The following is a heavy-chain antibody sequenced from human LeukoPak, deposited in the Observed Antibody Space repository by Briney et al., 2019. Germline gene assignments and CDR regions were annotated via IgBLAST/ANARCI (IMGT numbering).Heavy chain of an antibody. J-gene: IGHJ4*02. CDR1: GFTFSSYA. Sequence: PGGSLRLSCAASGFTFSSYAMSWVRQAPGKGLEWVSAISGSGGSTYYADSVKGRFTISRDNSKSTLYLQMNSLRAEDTAVYYCAKAISPVGVSFDYWGQGTLVTVSS. CDR3: AKAISPVGVSFDY. D-gene: IGHD1-26*01. V-gene: IGHV3-23*01. CDR2: ISGSGGST.